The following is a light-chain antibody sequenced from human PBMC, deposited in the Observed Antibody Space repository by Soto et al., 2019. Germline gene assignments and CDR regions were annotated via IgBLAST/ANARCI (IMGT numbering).Light chain of an antibody. CDR1: SSDVGGYDY. Sequence: QSALTQPPSASGSPGQSVTISCIGTSSDVGGYDYVSWYQQHPGKAPKIIISEVSKRPSGVPDRFSGSKSGNTASLTVSGLQAEDEADDYCSSYEGNNNFVVFGTGTKLTVL. CDR2: EVS. V-gene: IGLV2-8*01. J-gene: IGLJ1*01. CDR3: SSYEGNNNFVV.